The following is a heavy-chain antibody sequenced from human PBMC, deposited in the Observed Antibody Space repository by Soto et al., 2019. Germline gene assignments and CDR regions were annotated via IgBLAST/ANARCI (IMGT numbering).Heavy chain of an antibody. D-gene: IGHD5-12*01. V-gene: IGHV4-30-4*01. CDR2: IYYSGST. CDR1: GGSISSGDYY. J-gene: IGHJ6*02. Sequence: SETLSLTCIVSGGSISSGDYYWSWIRQPPGKGLEWIGYIYYSGSTDYNPSLRSRLTISVDTSKNQFSLRLTSVTAADTAVYYCVRTRYSAYYYYYHMDVWGQGTTVTVSS. CDR3: VRTRYSAYYYYYHMDV.